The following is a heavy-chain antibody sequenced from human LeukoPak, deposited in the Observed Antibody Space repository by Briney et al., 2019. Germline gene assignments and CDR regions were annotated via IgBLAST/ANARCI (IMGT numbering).Heavy chain of an antibody. CDR1: GFTFSDYN. D-gene: IGHD2-21*02. CDR3: AKSPSYCRGDCYSTFEY. Sequence: GGSLRLSCAASGFTFSDYNMRWIRQAPGKGLEWVSSISRSGSTKYYADSVKGRFTISRDNAKNSLFLHMNSLRAEDTAVYYCAKSPSYCRGDCYSTFEYWGQGTLVTVSS. CDR2: ISRSGSTK. J-gene: IGHJ4*02. V-gene: IGHV3-11*01.